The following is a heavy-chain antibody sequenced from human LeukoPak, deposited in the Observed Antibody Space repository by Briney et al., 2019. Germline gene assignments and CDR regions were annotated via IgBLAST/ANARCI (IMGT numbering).Heavy chain of an antibody. CDR2: ISGSGGST. D-gene: IGHD3-22*01. V-gene: IGHV3-23*01. J-gene: IGHJ4*02. CDR1: GFTFSRYA. Sequence: PGGALRLSCAASGFTFSRYAMSWVRQAPGKGLEWVSGISGSGGSTYYADSVKGRFTIARDTPKTTLYLQMNSLRSEDTAVYYSAKAERIKTLKPRYYYDSSGYYYNYWGQGTLVTVSS. CDR3: AKAERIKTLKPRYYYDSSGYYYNY.